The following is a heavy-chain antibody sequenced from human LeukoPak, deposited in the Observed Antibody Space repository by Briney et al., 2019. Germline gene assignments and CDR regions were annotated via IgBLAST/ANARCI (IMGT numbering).Heavy chain of an antibody. Sequence: GGSLRLSCAASGFTFSNYWMHWVRQAPGKGLVWVSRLNSDGSSTNYADSVKGRFTISRDNAKNSLYLQMNSLRAEDTALYYCARVSYSGYDSGIDYWGQGTLVTVSS. CDR2: LNSDGSST. J-gene: IGHJ4*02. V-gene: IGHV3-74*01. D-gene: IGHD5-12*01. CDR1: GFTFSNYW. CDR3: ARVSYSGYDSGIDY.